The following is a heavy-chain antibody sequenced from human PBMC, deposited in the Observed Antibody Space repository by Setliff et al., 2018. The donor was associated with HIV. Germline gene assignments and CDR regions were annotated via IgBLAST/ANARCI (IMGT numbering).Heavy chain of an antibody. CDR2: ISYDETDK. D-gene: IGHD6-19*01. V-gene: IGHV3-30*18. CDR1: GFTFSSYW. Sequence: PGGSLRLSCAASGFTFSSYWMSWVRQAPGKGLEWLAFISYDETDKDYSDSVKGRFTISRDNSKNILWLQMSSLRPEDTAVYRCAKFHGLVAGKGDDYWGHGTLVTVSS. J-gene: IGHJ4*01. CDR3: AKFHGLVAGKGDDY.